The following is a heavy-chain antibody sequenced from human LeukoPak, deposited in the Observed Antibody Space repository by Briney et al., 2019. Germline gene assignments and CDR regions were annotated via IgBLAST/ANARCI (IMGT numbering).Heavy chain of an antibody. CDR1: GFTFSSYS. CDR3: AKDSAILRVRGVLY. D-gene: IGHD3-10*01. J-gene: IGHJ4*02. V-gene: IGHV3-21*04. CDR2: ISSSSSYI. Sequence: KPGGSLRLSCAASGFTFSSYSMNWVRQAPGKGLEWVSSISSSSSYIYYADSVKGRFTISRDNSKNALYLQMNSLRAEDTAVYYCAKDSAILRVRGVLYWGQGTLVTVSS.